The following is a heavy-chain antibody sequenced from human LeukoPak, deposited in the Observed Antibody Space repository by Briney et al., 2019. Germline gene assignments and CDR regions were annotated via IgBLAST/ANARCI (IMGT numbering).Heavy chain of an antibody. J-gene: IGHJ4*02. D-gene: IGHD3-10*01. CDR2: MNPNSGNT. CDR1: GYTFTSYD. CDR3: ARGPLELWFGELLHRWLDY. V-gene: IGHV1-8*01. Sequence: ASVKVSCKASGYTFTSYDINWVRQATGQGLEWMGWMNPNSGNTGYAQKFQGRVTMTRNTSISTAYMELSSLRSEDTAVYYCARGPLELWFGELLHRWLDYWGQGTLVTVSS.